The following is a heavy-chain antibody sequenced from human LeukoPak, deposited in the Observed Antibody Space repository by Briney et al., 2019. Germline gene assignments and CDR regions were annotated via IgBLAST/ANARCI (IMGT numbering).Heavy chain of an antibody. Sequence: ASVKVSCKASGYTFTTYGIQWVRQAPGQRLEWMGWINGGNDNRKYSQRFQGRVTITGDTSASTAYMELSSLRSEDTAMYFCARSGGTYSSWPDYWGQGTLVTVSS. J-gene: IGHJ4*02. V-gene: IGHV1-3*01. CDR3: ARSGGTYSSWPDY. D-gene: IGHD6-6*01. CDR1: GYTFTTYG. CDR2: INGGNDNR.